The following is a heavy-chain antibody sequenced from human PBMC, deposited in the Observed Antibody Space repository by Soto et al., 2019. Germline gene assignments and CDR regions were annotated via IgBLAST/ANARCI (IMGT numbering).Heavy chain of an antibody. D-gene: IGHD3-22*01. CDR1: GYTFTSYD. Sequence: ASVKVSCKASGYTFTSYDINWVRQATGQGLEWMGWMNPNSGNTGYAQKFQGRVTMTRNTSISTAYMELSSPRSEDTAVYYCARLGYYDSSGPVGFDPWGQGTLVTVSS. J-gene: IGHJ5*02. CDR3: ARLGYYDSSGPVGFDP. V-gene: IGHV1-8*01. CDR2: MNPNSGNT.